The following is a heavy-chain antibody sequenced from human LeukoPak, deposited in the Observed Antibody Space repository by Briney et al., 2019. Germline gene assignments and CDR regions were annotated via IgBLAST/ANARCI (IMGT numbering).Heavy chain of an antibody. CDR3: ARGDYGGLDY. Sequence: PGGSLRLSCAASGFTVSSNYMTWVRQAPGKGLEWVSVIYSGGSTYYADSVKGRFTISRDNSKNTLYLQTNSLRAEDTAVYYCARGDYGGLDYWGQGTLLTVSS. J-gene: IGHJ4*02. V-gene: IGHV3-66*01. CDR1: GFTVSSNY. CDR2: IYSGGST. D-gene: IGHD4-23*01.